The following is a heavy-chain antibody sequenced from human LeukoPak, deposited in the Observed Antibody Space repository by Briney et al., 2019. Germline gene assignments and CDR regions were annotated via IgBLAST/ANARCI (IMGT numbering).Heavy chain of an antibody. Sequence: GASVKVSCKASGYTFTSYYMHWVRQAPGQGLEWMGIINPSGGSTSYAQKFQGRVTMTRDMSTSTVYMELSSLRSEDTAVYYCARDRLAQGVPGPLGWFDPWGQGTLVTVSS. V-gene: IGHV1-46*01. CDR3: ARDRLAQGVPGPLGWFDP. D-gene: IGHD3-3*02. CDR1: GYTFTSYY. J-gene: IGHJ5*02. CDR2: INPSGGST.